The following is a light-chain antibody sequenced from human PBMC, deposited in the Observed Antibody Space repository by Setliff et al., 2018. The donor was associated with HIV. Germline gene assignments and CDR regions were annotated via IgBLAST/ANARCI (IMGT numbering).Light chain of an antibody. J-gene: IGLJ1*01. V-gene: IGLV2-11*01. CDR2: DVN. CDR3: CSYAGSSYV. CDR1: SSDIGAYNY. Sequence: QSALTQPASVSGSPGQSITISCTGTSSDIGAYNYVSWYQQYPGKAPKVMIYDVNKRPSGVPDRFSVSKSGKMSSLTISGLQAEDEADYYCCSYAGSSYVFGTGTKVTVL.